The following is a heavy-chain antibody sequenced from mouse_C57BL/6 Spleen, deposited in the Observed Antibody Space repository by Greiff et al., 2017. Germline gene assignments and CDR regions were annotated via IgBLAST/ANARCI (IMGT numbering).Heavy chain of an antibody. V-gene: IGHV5-17*01. D-gene: IGHD1-1*01. Sequence: EVKLVESGGGLVKPGGSLKLSCAASGFTFSDYGMHWVRQAPEKGLEWVAYISSGSSTIYYADTVKGRFTISRDNAKNTLFLQMTSMRSEDTAMYYCARDYYYGSSYHYFDYWGQGTTLTVSS. CDR1: GFTFSDYG. J-gene: IGHJ2*01. CDR2: ISSGSSTI. CDR3: ARDYYYGSSYHYFDY.